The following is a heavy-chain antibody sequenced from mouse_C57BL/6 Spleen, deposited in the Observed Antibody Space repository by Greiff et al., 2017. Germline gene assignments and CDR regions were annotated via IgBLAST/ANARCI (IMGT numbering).Heavy chain of an antibody. CDR2: IWSGGST. J-gene: IGHJ4*01. CDR1: GFSLTSYG. D-gene: IGHD4-1*01. Sequence: QVQLKESGPGLVQPSQSLSITCTVSGFSLTSYGVHWVRQSPGKGLAWLGVIWSGGSTDYNAAFISRLSISKDNSKSQVFFKMNSLQADDTAIYYCARNLLTVRAMDYWGQGTSVTVSS. V-gene: IGHV2-2*01. CDR3: ARNLLTVRAMDY.